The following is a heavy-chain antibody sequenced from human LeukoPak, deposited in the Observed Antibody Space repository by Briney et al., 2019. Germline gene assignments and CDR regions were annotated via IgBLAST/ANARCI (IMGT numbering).Heavy chain of an antibody. J-gene: IGHJ4*02. CDR3: AEGVTTVDRKTDY. V-gene: IGHV1-69*04. CDR1: GGTFSSHA. Sequence: GASVKVSCKASGGTFSSHAISWVRQAPGQGLEWMGRIIPILGIANYAQKFQGRVTITADKSTSTAYMELSSLRSEDTAVYYCAEGVTTVDRKTDYWGQGTLVTVSS. D-gene: IGHD4-11*01. CDR2: IIPILGIA.